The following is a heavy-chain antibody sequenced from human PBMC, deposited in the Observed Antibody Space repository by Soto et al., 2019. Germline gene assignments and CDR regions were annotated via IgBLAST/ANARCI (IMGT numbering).Heavy chain of an antibody. CDR1: GFSVSSNY. CDR3: ARVAHRTRYCSSTSCYAGGAFDI. V-gene: IGHV3-53*01. D-gene: IGHD2-2*01. CDR2: IYSGGST. J-gene: IGHJ3*02. Sequence: GGSLRLSCAASGFSVSSNYMSWVRQAPGKGLEWVSVIYSGGSTYYADSVKGRFTISRVNTKNTLYLQMNSLRAEDTAVYYCARVAHRTRYCSSTSCYAGGAFDIWGQGTMVTVSS.